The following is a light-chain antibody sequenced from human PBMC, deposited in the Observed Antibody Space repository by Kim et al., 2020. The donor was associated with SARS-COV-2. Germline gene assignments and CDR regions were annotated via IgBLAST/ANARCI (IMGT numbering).Light chain of an antibody. CDR3: QTWGTGNVV. J-gene: IGLJ2*01. CDR1: SGHSSYA. V-gene: IGLV4-69*01. CDR2: LNSDGSH. Sequence: QLVLTQSPSASASLGASVKLTCTPSSGHSSYAIAWHQQQPEKGPRYLMKLNSDGSHSKGDGIPDRFSGSSSGAERYLTISSLQSEDEADYYCQTWGTGNVVFGGGTKLTVL.